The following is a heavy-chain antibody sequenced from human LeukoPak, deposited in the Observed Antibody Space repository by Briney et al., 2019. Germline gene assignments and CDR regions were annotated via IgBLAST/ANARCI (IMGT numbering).Heavy chain of an antibody. CDR2: INPNSGGT. CDR1: GYTFNDYY. V-gene: IGHV1-2*02. J-gene: IGHJ5*02. D-gene: IGHD6-6*01. CDR3: ARERTAARNWFDP. Sequence: GASVKVSCKASGYTFNDYYIHWVRQAPGQGLEGMGWINPNSGGTNYAQKFQGRVTMTRDTSISTAYMELSRLRSDDTAVYYCARERTAARNWFDPWGQGTLVTVSS.